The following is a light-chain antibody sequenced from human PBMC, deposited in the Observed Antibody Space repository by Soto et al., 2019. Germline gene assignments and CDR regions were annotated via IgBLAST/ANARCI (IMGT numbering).Light chain of an antibody. CDR1: QSIGSW. Sequence: DIQMTQSPSTLSASVGDRVTISCRASQSIGSWLAWYQQKPGKAPKLLIFDASSLEGGVPSRFSGSGSGTEFTLTISSLQPDDFTTYYCQQYNSYSTFGQGTKVEIK. CDR2: DAS. V-gene: IGKV1-5*01. CDR3: QQYNSYST. J-gene: IGKJ2*01.